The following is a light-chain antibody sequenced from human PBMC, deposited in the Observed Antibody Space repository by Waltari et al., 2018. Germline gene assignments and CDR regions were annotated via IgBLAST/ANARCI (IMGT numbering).Light chain of an antibody. CDR3: QQFNSHPYT. CDR1: QGISSY. J-gene: IGKJ2*01. V-gene: IGKV1-9*01. Sequence: IQLTQSPSSLSASVGDRVTITCRASQGISSYLAWYQQKPEKAPKLLIYAASTLQSGVPSRFSGSGSGSDFTLTISSLQPEDFAIYFCQQFNSHPYTFGQGTKLEI. CDR2: AAS.